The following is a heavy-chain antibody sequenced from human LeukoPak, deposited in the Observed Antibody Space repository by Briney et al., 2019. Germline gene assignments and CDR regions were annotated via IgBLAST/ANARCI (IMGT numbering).Heavy chain of an antibody. V-gene: IGHV4-34*01. CDR3: ARGRGAARFVTIEFDY. CDR1: GGSFSGYH. CDR2: INHRGST. D-gene: IGHD6-6*01. J-gene: IGHJ4*02. Sequence: SETLSLTCAVYGGSFSGYHWSWIRQPPGKGLEWIGEINHRGSTNYNPSLKGRVTMSVDTSKNQFSLKLSSATAADTAVYYCARGRGAARFVTIEFDYWGQGALVTVSS.